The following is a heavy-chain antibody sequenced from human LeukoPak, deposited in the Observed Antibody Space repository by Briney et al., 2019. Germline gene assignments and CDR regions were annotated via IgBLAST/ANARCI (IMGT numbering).Heavy chain of an antibody. CDR3: ARDRERYDYVWGSYRHHYFDY. D-gene: IGHD3-16*02. CDR2: INHSGST. Sequence: SETLSLTCAVYGGSFSGYYWSWIRQPPGKGLEWIGEINHSGSTNYNPSLRSRVTISVDTSKNQFSLKLSSVTAADTAVYYCARDRERYDYVWGSYRHHYFDYWGQGTLVTVSS. V-gene: IGHV4-34*01. J-gene: IGHJ4*02. CDR1: GGSFSGYY.